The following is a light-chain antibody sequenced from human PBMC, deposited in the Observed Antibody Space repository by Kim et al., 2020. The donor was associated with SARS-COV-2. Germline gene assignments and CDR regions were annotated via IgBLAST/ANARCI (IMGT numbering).Light chain of an antibody. CDR2: GAS. J-gene: IGKJ3*01. Sequence: VSPGERATLSCRASQSVSSNLAWYQQKPGQAPRLLIYGASTRATGIPARFSGSGSGTEFTLTISSLQSEDFAVYYCQQYNNWPFTFGPGTKVDIK. V-gene: IGKV3D-15*01. CDR3: QQYNNWPFT. CDR1: QSVSSN.